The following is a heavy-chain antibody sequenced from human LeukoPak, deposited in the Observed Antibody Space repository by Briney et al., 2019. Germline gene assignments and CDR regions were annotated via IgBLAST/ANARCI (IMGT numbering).Heavy chain of an antibody. D-gene: IGHD3-3*01. J-gene: IGHJ5*02. CDR2: IYTSGST. CDR1: GGSLSSYY. CDR3: ARHKGSITISPDNWFDP. Sequence: SETLSLTCTVSGGSLSSYYWSWIRQPAGKGLEWIGRIYTSGSTNYNPSLKSRVTMSVDTPKNQFSLKLSSVTAADTAVYYCARHKGSITISPDNWFDPWGQGTLVTVSS. V-gene: IGHV4-4*07.